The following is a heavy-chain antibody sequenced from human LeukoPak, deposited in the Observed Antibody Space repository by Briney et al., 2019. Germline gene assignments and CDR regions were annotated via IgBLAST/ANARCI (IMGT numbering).Heavy chain of an antibody. D-gene: IGHD4-17*01. Sequence: GASVKVSCKASGYTFTSYYMHWVRQAPGQGLEWMGWINPNSGGTNYAQKFQGRVTMTRDTSISTAYMELSRLRSDDTAVYYCARVIADGDYVSAAFDIWGQGTMVTVSS. CDR3: ARVIADGDYVSAAFDI. V-gene: IGHV1-2*02. CDR1: GYTFTSYY. CDR2: INPNSGGT. J-gene: IGHJ3*02.